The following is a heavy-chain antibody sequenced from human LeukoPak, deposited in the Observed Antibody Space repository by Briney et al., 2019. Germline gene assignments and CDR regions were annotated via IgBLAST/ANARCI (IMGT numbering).Heavy chain of an antibody. V-gene: IGHV3-74*01. CDR2: INTDGSNT. D-gene: IGHD1-26*01. J-gene: IGHJ3*02. CDR3: ARSGGTYSFDM. Sequence: GGSLRLSCAASGFTFSRYWMHWVRQAPGKGLVWVSRINTDGSNTTYADSVKGRFSVSRDNAKNTLYLQMNSLGAEDTAVYYCARSGGTYSFDMWGQGTMVTVSS. CDR1: GFTFSRYW.